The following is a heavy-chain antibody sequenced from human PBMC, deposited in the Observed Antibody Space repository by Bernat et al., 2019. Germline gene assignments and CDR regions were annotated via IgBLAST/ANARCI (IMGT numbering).Heavy chain of an antibody. CDR3: AKGEGSWYYYYYGMDV. V-gene: IGHV3-33*06. J-gene: IGHJ6*02. CDR1: GFTFSSYG. CDR2: IWYDGSNK. Sequence: QVQLVESGGGVVQPGRSLRLSCAASGFTFSSYGMHWVRQAPGKGLEWVAVIWYDGSNKYYADSVKGRFTISRDNSKNTLYLQMNSLRAEDTAVYYCAKGEGSWYYYYYGMDVWGQGTTVTVSS. D-gene: IGHD6-13*01.